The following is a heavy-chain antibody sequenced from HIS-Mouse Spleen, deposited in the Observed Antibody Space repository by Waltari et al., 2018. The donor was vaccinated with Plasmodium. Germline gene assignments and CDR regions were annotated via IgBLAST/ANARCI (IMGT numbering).Heavy chain of an antibody. Sequence: EVQLVESGGGLVQPAGYLSLACAASGFTLGRYWMSWVRQAQGKGLEWVANRKQDGSEKYYVDSVKGRFTISRDNAKNSLYLQMNSLRAEDTAVYYCASSWYWYFDLWGRGTLVTVSS. CDR3: ASSWYWYFDL. J-gene: IGHJ2*01. CDR2: RKQDGSEK. V-gene: IGHV3-7*01. CDR1: GFTLGRYW. D-gene: IGHD6-13*01.